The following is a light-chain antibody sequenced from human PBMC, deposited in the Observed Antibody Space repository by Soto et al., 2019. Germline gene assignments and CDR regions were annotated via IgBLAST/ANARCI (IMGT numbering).Light chain of an antibody. V-gene: IGKV3-20*01. Sequence: IVLTQSPGTLSLSPGESATLSCRASQSVSANFVAWYQQKFGQSPRLLIYAASRRATGVAERFSGSGSATEFTLAITGREPEDSALYHCQQYGSSPQTFGQGTRLELK. CDR2: AAS. J-gene: IGKJ2*01. CDR3: QQYGSSPQT. CDR1: QSVSANF.